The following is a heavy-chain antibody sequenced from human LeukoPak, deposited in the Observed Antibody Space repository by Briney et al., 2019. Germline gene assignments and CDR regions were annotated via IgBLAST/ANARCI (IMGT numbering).Heavy chain of an antibody. CDR2: IYSGGST. D-gene: IGHD3-10*01. J-gene: IGHJ6*02. CDR1: GFTVSSNY. Sequence: GGSLRLSCAASGFTVSSNYMSWVRQAPGKGLEWVSVIYSGGSTYYADSVKGRFTISRDNPKNTLYLQMNSLRAEDTAVYYCARDKGTMVRGVSYYYYGMDVWGQGTTVTVSS. V-gene: IGHV3-66*01. CDR3: ARDKGTMVRGVSYYYYGMDV.